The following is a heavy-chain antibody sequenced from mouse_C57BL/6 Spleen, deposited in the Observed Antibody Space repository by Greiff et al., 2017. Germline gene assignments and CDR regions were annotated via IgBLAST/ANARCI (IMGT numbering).Heavy chain of an antibody. CDR2: IYPGSGST. CDR3: ARSNYYGSSYEGWYFDV. D-gene: IGHD1-1*01. Sequence: QVQLKQPGAELVKPGASVKMSCKASGYTFTSYWITWVKQRPGQGLEWIGDIYPGSGSTNYNEKFKSKATLTVDTSSSTAYMQLSSLTSEDSAVYYCARSNYYGSSYEGWYFDVWGTVTTVTVSS. CDR1: GYTFTSYW. V-gene: IGHV1-55*01. J-gene: IGHJ1*03.